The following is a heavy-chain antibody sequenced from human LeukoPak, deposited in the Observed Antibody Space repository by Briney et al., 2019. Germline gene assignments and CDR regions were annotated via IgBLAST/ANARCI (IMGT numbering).Heavy chain of an antibody. CDR3: ARWYSSSWYDP. D-gene: IGHD6-13*01. V-gene: IGHV3-66*01. Sequence: GGSLRLSCAASGFTVSSNYMSWVRQAPGKGLEWVSVIYSGGSTYYADSVKGRFTISRDNSKDTLYLQMNSLRAEDTAVYYCARWYSSSWYDPWGQGTLVTVSS. J-gene: IGHJ5*02. CDR2: IYSGGST. CDR1: GFTVSSNY.